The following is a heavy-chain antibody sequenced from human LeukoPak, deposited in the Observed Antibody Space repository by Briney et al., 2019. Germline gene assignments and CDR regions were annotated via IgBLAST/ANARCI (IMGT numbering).Heavy chain of an antibody. J-gene: IGHJ4*02. CDR1: GGSINTYY. D-gene: IGHD5-18*01. CDR2: IYYSGST. V-gene: IGHV4-59*01. Sequence: PSETLSLTCIVSGGSINTYYWSWILQPPGKGLEWIGYIYYSGSTNYNPSLKSRVTISLDTSKNQFSLKLSSVTAADTAVYYCARGTYSHGYYYYFDYWGQGTLVTVSS. CDR3: ARGTYSHGYYYYFDY.